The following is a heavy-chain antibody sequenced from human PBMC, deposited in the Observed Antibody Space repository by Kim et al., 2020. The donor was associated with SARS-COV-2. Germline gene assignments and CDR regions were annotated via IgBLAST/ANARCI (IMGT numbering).Heavy chain of an antibody. J-gene: IGHJ4*02. D-gene: IGHD3-9*01. CDR2: IHHTGGT. CDR1: GGSVGSGSYY. V-gene: IGHV4-61*01. CDR3: ARDFDRGLYLDY. Sequence: SETLSLTCTVSGGSVGSGSYYWSWMRQSPGKGLEWIGFIHHTGGTKYNPSLGSRVTISLDTSQNQFSLRLNSVTAADTAVYFCARDFDRGLYLDYWGQGSLVTVSS.